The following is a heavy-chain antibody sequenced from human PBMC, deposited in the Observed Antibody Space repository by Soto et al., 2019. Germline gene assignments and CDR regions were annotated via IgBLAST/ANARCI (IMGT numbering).Heavy chain of an antibody. CDR2: ISGSGGST. CDR1: GFTFSSYA. CDR3: AKEKSAVVVVAATCFDY. D-gene: IGHD2-15*01. J-gene: IGHJ4*02. Sequence: GGSLRLSCAASGFTFSSYAMSWVRQAPGKGLEWVSAISGSGGSTYYADSVKGRFTISRDNSKNTLYLQMNSLRAEDTAVYYCAKEKSAVVVVAATCFDYWGQGTLVTVSS. V-gene: IGHV3-23*01.